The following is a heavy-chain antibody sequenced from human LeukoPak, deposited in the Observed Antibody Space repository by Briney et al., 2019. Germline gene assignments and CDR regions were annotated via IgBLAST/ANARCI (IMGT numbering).Heavy chain of an antibody. Sequence: GGSLRLSCAASGFTFSSYAMSWVRQAPGKGLEWVSAISGSGGSTYYADSVKGRFTISRDNSKNTLYLQMNSLRAEDTAVYYCAKDLYYYDSSGYYLFDYWGQGTLVTASS. D-gene: IGHD3-22*01. CDR1: GFTFSSYA. CDR2: ISGSGGST. V-gene: IGHV3-23*01. CDR3: AKDLYYYDSSGYYLFDY. J-gene: IGHJ4*02.